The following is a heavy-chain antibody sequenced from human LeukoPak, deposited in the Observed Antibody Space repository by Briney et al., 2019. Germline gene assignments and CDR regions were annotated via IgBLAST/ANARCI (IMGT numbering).Heavy chain of an antibody. Sequence: SVKVSCKASGGTFSSYAISWVRQAPGQGLEWMGGIIPIFGTANYAQKFQGRVTITADESTSTAYMELSSLRSEDTAVYYCALSAGYCSSTSCSHDAFDIWGQGTMVTVSP. J-gene: IGHJ3*02. V-gene: IGHV1-69*13. CDR1: GGTFSSYA. CDR2: IIPIFGTA. D-gene: IGHD2-2*01. CDR3: ALSAGYCSSTSCSHDAFDI.